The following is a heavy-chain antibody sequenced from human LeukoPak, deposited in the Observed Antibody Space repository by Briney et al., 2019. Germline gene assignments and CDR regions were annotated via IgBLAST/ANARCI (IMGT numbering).Heavy chain of an antibody. V-gene: IGHV4-31*11. D-gene: IGHD3-22*01. Sequence: SETLSLTCAVYGGSFSGYYWSWIRQHPGKGLEWIGYIYYSGSTCYNPSLKSRVTISVDTSKNQFSLKLSSVTAADTAVYYCASGPAYYDSSGQFDYWGQGTLVTVSS. J-gene: IGHJ4*02. CDR1: GGSFSGYY. CDR2: IYYSGST. CDR3: ASGPAYYDSSGQFDY.